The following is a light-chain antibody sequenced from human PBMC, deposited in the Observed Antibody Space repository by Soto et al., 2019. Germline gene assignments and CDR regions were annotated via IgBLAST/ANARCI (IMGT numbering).Light chain of an antibody. V-gene: IGLV2-14*01. CDR3: SSYISSSACYVV. CDR2: EVS. J-gene: IGLJ2*01. Sequence: QSALTQPASVSGSPGQSITISCTGTSSDVGGYNYVSWYQQHPGKAPKLMIYEVSNRPSGVSNRFSGSKSGNTSSLTISGLQAEDEADYYCSSYISSSACYVVFGGGTTLPVL. CDR1: SSDVGGYNY.